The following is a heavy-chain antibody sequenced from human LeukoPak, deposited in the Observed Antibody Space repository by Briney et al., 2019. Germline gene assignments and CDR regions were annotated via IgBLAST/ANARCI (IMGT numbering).Heavy chain of an antibody. Sequence: ETLSLTCAVYGGSFSGYYWSWIRQPPAKGLEWIGEINHSGSTNYNPSPQSRVTISVDTSKNQFSLTLSSVTAADTAVYYCARGRQQLVRSRSWNWFDPWGQGTLVTVSS. D-gene: IGHD6-13*01. J-gene: IGHJ5*02. CDR1: GGSFSGYY. V-gene: IGHV4-34*01. CDR2: INHSGST. CDR3: ARGRQQLVRSRSWNWFDP.